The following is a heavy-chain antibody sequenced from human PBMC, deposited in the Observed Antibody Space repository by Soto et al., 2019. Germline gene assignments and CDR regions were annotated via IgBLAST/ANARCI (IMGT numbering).Heavy chain of an antibody. CDR2: IYYDGNNK. J-gene: IGHJ4*02. CDR1: GFPFSAYG. D-gene: IGHD4-17*01. V-gene: IGHV3-33*01. Sequence: QVHLVESGGGVVQPGRSLRLSCAASGFPFSAYGMHWVRQAPGKGLEWLAMIYYDGNNKYYAPSVEGRFTISRDNSKNTLYLQMNSLRVEDTAVYYCARVGGTVTSDYWGQGTLFIVSS. CDR3: ARVGGTVTSDY.